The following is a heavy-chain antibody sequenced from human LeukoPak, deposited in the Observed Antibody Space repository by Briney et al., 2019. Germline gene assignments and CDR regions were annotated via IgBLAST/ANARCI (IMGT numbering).Heavy chain of an antibody. CDR1: GYTFTSYG. D-gene: IGHD3-22*01. Sequence: GASVKVSCKASGYTFTSYGISWVRQAPGQGLEWMGWISAYNGNTNYAQKLQGRVTMTIDTSTSTAYMELSSLRSEDTAVYYCAREVPDSSGYGAFDIWGQGTMVTVSS. J-gene: IGHJ3*02. CDR2: ISAYNGNT. V-gene: IGHV1-18*01. CDR3: AREVPDSSGYGAFDI.